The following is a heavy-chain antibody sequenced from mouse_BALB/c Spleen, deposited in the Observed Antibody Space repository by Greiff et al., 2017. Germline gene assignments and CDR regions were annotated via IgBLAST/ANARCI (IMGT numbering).Heavy chain of an antibody. D-gene: IGHD1-1*01. V-gene: IGHV1S22*01. J-gene: IGHJ3*01. CDR3: TRDYGSFAY. Sequence: LKQPGSELVRPGASVKLSCKASGYTFTSYWMHWVKQRPGQGLEWIGNIYPGSGSTNYDEKFKSKATLTVDTSSSTAYMQLSSLTSEDSAVYYCTRDYGSFAYWGQGTLVTVSA. CDR2: IYPGSGST. CDR1: GYTFTSYW.